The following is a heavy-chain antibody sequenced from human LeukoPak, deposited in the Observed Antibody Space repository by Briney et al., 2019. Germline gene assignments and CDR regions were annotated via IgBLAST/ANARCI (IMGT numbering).Heavy chain of an antibody. CDR2: IYTSGST. CDR3: ARDAREDILTGYSRRWFDP. CDR1: GGSISSGSYY. V-gene: IGHV4-61*02. Sequence: SSETLSLTCTVSGGSISSGSYYWSWIRQPAGKGLEWIGRIYTSGSTNYNPSLKSRVTMSVDTSKNQFSLKLSSVTAADTAVYYCARDAREDILTGYSRRWFDPWGQGTLVTVSS. D-gene: IGHD3-9*01. J-gene: IGHJ5*02.